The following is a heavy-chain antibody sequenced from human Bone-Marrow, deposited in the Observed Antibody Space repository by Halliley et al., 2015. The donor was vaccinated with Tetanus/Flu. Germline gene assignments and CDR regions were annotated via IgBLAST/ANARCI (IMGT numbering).Heavy chain of an antibody. CDR3: STKPPPALGLYRSSLFPTPFSDS. CDR2: IQSKGDGGTT. Sequence: SLRLSCAASGFTFRNAWMRWVRQAPGKGLEWVGRIQSKGDGGTTDYAAPVKGRFTISRDDSKNILHLQMNSLKTEDTAVYYCSTKPPPALGLYRSSLFPTPFSDSWGQGTLVTVSS. CDR1: GFTFRNAW. J-gene: IGHJ5*01. D-gene: IGHD6-13*01. V-gene: IGHV3-15*01.